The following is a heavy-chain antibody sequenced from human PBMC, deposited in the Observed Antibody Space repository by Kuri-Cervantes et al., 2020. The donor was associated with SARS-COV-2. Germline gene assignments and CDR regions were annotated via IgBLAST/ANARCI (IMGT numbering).Heavy chain of an antibody. CDR2: IYHSGST. V-gene: IGHV4-30-2*01. CDR1: GGSISSGGYS. CDR3: ARDMRSAELAFDL. Sequence: LRLSCAVSGGSISSGGYSWSWIRQPPGKGLEWIGYIYHSGSTYYNPSLKSRVTISVDRSKNQFSLKLSSVTAADTAVYYCARDMRSAELAFDLWGRGTLVTVSS. D-gene: IGHD3-16*01. J-gene: IGHJ2*01.